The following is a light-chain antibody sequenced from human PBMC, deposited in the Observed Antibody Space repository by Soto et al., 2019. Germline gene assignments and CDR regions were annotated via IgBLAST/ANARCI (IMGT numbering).Light chain of an antibody. J-gene: IGLJ1*01. CDR2: EVS. CDR3: SSYTGSSTDV. V-gene: IGLV2-14*01. CDR1: SSDVGGYNY. Sequence: QSALTQPASVSGSPGQSITISCTGTSSDVGGYNYVSWYQQHPGKAPKLMIYEVSRRPSGVSNRFSGSKSGNTASLTISGLQAEDEGDYYCSSYTGSSTDVFGTGTKLTVL.